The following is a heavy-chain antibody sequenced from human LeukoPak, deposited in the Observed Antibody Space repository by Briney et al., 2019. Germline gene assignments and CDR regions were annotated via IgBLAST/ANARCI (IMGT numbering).Heavy chain of an antibody. CDR1: GFTFSSYW. Sequence: GGSLRLSCAASGFTFSSYWMSWVRQAPGKGLEWVASIKQDGSEKYYVDSAKGRFTISRDNAENSLYLQMNSLRAEDMAVYYCARGGSYYYFDYWGQGTLVTVSS. CDR3: ARGGSYYYFDY. V-gene: IGHV3-7*01. J-gene: IGHJ4*02. CDR2: IKQDGSEK. D-gene: IGHD1-26*01.